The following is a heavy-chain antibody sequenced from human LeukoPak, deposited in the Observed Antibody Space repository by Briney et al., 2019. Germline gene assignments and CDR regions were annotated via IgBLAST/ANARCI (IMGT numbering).Heavy chain of an antibody. J-gene: IGHJ4*02. V-gene: IGHV4-34*01. D-gene: IGHD3-22*01. Sequence: SETLSLTCAVYGGSFSGYYWSWIRQPPGKGLEWIGEINHSGSTNYNPSPKSRVTISVDTSKNQFSLKLSSVTAADTAVYYCARGNDSSGYYSKLDYFDYWGQGTLVTVSS. CDR1: GGSFSGYY. CDR3: ARGNDSSGYYSKLDYFDY. CDR2: INHSGST.